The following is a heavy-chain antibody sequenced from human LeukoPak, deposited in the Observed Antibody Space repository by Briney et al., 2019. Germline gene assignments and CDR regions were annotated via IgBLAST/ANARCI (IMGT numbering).Heavy chain of an antibody. CDR1: GFTFRTYR. CDR2: IKQDGSEQ. J-gene: IGHJ4*02. CDR3: ARDSAYYYDSSGLWYFDY. V-gene: IGHV3-7*01. D-gene: IGHD3-22*01. Sequence: GGSLRLSCAASGFTFRTYRMSWVRQAPGKGLEWVANIKQDGSEQYYVDSVKGRFTISRENAKNSLFLQMNSLRAEDTAVYYCARDSAYYYDSSGLWYFDYWGQGTPVTVSS.